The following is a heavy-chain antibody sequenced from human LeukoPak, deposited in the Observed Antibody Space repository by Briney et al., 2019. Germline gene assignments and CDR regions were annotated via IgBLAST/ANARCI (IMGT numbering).Heavy chain of an antibody. CDR1: GFTFTNYA. D-gene: IGHD6-13*01. CDR3: AKDGDTYSSSWFDY. CDR2: ISGSGGST. V-gene: IGHV3-23*01. Sequence: PGGSLRLSCAASGFTFTNYAMSWVRQAPGKGLEWVSAISGSGGSTYYADSVKGRFTISRDNSKNTLYLQMNSLRAEDTAVYYCAKDGDTYSSSWFDYWGQGTLVTVSS. J-gene: IGHJ4*02.